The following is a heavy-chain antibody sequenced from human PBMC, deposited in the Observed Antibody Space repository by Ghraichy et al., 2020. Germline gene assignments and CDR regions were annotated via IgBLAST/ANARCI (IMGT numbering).Heavy chain of an antibody. CDR2: IRSKADGGAT. CDR1: GFRFGDYA. D-gene: IGHD6-6*01. Sequence: GGSLRLSCIASGFRFGDYAMSWFRQAPGKGLEWVGFIRSKADGGATEYAASVKGRFTISRDDSKSVAYLQMNSLKTEDTAVYYCVRDRPLDYWGQGTLVTVSS. V-gene: IGHV3-49*03. J-gene: IGHJ4*02. CDR3: VRDRPLDY.